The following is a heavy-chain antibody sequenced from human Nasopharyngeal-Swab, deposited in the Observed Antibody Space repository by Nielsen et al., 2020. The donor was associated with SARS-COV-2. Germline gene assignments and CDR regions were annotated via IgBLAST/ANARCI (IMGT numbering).Heavy chain of an antibody. CDR2: INTGGSTI. CDR1: GFTFSSYS. V-gene: IGHV3-48*02. J-gene: IGHJ6*02. D-gene: IGHD3-3*01. CDR3: ARGPDASSVRYDFWSAYDYYGMDV. Sequence: GESLTISCASSGFTFSSYSMHRVRQAPGKGLEWVSYINTGGSTIYYADSVKGRFTISRDNAKNSLYLQMNSLRDEDTAVYYCARGPDASSVRYDFWSAYDYYGMDVWGQGTTVTVSS.